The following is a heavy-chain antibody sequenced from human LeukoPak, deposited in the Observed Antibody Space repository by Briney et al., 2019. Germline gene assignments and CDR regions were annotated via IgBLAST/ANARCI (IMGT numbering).Heavy chain of an antibody. CDR1: GGSISSSSYY. J-gene: IGHJ5*02. V-gene: IGHV4-39*01. Sequence: PSETLSLTCTVSGGSISSSSYYWGWIRQPPGKGLEWIGSIYYSGSTYYNPSLKSRVTISVDTSKNQFSLKLSSVTAADTAVYYCARKGAVAGTRWSDPWGQGTLVTVSS. D-gene: IGHD6-19*01. CDR2: IYYSGST. CDR3: ARKGAVAGTRWSDP.